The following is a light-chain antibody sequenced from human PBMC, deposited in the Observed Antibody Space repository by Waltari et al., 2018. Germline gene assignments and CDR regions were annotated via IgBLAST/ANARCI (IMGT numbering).Light chain of an antibody. Sequence: SSELTQDPAVSVALGQTVSITCQRDTLRTYSAAWFQQRPGQAPVLVIYGKNNRPSGIPDRFSGSSSGNRASLTITGAQAEDEADYYCNSRDNSGNHQVFGGGTRLTVL. V-gene: IGLV3-19*01. CDR1: TLRTYS. J-gene: IGLJ3*02. CDR3: NSRDNSGNHQV. CDR2: GKN.